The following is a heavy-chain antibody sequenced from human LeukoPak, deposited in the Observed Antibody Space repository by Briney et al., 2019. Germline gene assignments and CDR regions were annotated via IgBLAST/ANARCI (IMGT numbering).Heavy chain of an antibody. CDR1: GFTFSSYA. D-gene: IGHD6-6*01. J-gene: IGHJ4*02. CDR3: AKRAARPAYYFDF. Sequence: PGGSLRLSCTASGFTFSSYAMSWVRQAPGKGLEWVSTVTVSGGGTYYGDSVKGRFTISRDNSKNTLYLQMNSLRAEDTAVYYCAKRAARPAYYFDFWGQRTLVTISS. CDR2: VTVSGGGT. V-gene: IGHV3-23*01.